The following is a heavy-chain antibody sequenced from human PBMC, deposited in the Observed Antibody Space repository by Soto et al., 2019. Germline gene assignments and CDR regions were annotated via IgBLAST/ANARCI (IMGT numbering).Heavy chain of an antibody. CDR3: ARVASSSSNYYYYMDV. J-gene: IGHJ6*03. CDR2: INAGNGNT. V-gene: IGHV1-3*01. D-gene: IGHD6-6*01. CDR1: GYTFTSYA. Sequence: QVQLVQSGAEVKKPGASVKVSCKASGYTFTSYAMHWVRQAPGQRLEWMGWINAGNGNTKYSQKFQGRVTITRDTSASTAYMELSSLRSEDTAVYYCARVASSSSNYYYYMDVWGKGTTVTVSS.